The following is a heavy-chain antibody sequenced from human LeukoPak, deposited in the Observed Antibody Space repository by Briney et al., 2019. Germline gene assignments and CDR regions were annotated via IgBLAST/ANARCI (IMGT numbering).Heavy chain of an antibody. CDR1: GGSISSSGYY. Sequence: KPSETLSLTCTVSGGSISSSGYYWGWIRQPPGKGLEWIASIYYSGSTYYNPSLKSRVTISVDTSKNQLSLKLSSLTAADTAVYYCARHEYSGSYYGLSWFDPWGQGTLVTVS. CDR3: ARHEYSGSYYGLSWFDP. J-gene: IGHJ5*02. V-gene: IGHV4-39*01. D-gene: IGHD1-26*01. CDR2: IYYSGST.